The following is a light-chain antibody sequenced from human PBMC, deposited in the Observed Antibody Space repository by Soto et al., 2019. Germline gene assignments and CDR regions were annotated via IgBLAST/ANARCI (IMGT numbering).Light chain of an antibody. CDR2: EVS. Sequence: QSALTQPASVSRSPGQSLTISCTGTSSDVGGYNYVSWYQQHPGKAPKLMIYEVSNRPSGVSNRFSGSKSGNTASLTISGLQAEDEADYYCSSYTSSSHVVFGGGTKLTVL. J-gene: IGLJ2*01. V-gene: IGLV2-14*01. CDR1: SSDVGGYNY. CDR3: SSYTSSSHVV.